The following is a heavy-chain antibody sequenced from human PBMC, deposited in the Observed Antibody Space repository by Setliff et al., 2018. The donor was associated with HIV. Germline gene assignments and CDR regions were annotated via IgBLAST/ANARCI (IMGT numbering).Heavy chain of an antibody. Sequence: ASVKVSCKASGYTFTSYYIHWVRQAPGQGLEWMGIINPSGGSTNYAQKFQDRVTMTRDTSTTTGYMDLRSLRSEDTAVYYCARARGRLSDFDIWGQGTMVTVSS. CDR3: ARARGRLSDFDI. D-gene: IGHD3-10*01. CDR1: GYTFTSYY. V-gene: IGHV1-46*01. CDR2: INPSGGST. J-gene: IGHJ3*02.